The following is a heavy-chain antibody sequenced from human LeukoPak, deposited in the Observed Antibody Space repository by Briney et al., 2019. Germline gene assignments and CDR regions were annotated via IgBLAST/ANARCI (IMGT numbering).Heavy chain of an antibody. J-gene: IGHJ6*02. Sequence: GASVNVSCKASGYTFTIYGINWGRRAPRQGLEWMGWISAYNGNTNYAQTIEGSVTVTTATSTTTVYMELWRLRSDDTGVYYCARDTYTGVGATKWDYSHYGMDVWGQGTTVTVSS. CDR3: ARDTYTGVGATKWDYSHYGMDV. V-gene: IGHV1-18*01. CDR1: GYTFTIYG. CDR2: ISAYNGNT. D-gene: IGHD1-26*01.